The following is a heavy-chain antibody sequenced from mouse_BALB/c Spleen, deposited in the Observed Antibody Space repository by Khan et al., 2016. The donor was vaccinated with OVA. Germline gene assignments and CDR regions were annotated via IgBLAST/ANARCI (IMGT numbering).Heavy chain of an antibody. CDR3: TRHGYVAWFTY. Sequence: EVQLQQSGPELMKPGASVKISCKASGYSFTSYYLHWVMQSHGESLEWIGYVDPFSGGTTYNQKFKGKATLTVDQTSSTAYMHLSNLTSEDAAVYYGTRHGYVAWFTYWGQGTLVTVSA. J-gene: IGHJ3*01. V-gene: IGHV1S135*01. D-gene: IGHD2-2*01. CDR1: GYSFTSYY. CDR2: VDPFSGGT.